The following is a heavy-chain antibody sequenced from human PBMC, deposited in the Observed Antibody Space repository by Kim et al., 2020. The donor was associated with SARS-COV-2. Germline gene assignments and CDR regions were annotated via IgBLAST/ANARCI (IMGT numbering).Heavy chain of an antibody. V-gene: IGHV3-30*18. CDR1: GFTFSSYG. D-gene: IGHD6-13*01. CDR3: AKARHPGIAAAGTKYYYYGMDV. J-gene: IGHJ6*02. Sequence: GGSLRLSCAASGFTFSSYGMHWVRQAPGKGLEWVAVISYDGSNKYYADSVKGRFTISRDNSKNTLYLQMNSLRAEDTAVYYCAKARHPGIAAAGTKYYYYGMDVWGQGTTVTVSS. CDR2: ISYDGSNK.